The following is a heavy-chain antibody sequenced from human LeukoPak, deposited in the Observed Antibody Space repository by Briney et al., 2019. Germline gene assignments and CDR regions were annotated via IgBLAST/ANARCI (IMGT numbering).Heavy chain of an antibody. CDR2: IWYDGTNK. V-gene: IGHV3-33*01. CDR3: ARAQSGSPSFIDY. J-gene: IGHJ4*02. Sequence: GRSLRLSCAPSGFTFSNHGMHWVRQAPGKGLEWVAVIWYDGTNKYYAESVEGRFTISRDNSKNRLYLQMNSLRAEDTAVYYCARAQSGSPSFIDYWGQGTLVTVSS. CDR1: GFTFSNHG.